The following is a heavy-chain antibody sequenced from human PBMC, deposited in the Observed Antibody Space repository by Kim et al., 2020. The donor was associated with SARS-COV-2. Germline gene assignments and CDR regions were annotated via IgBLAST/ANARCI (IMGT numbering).Heavy chain of an antibody. V-gene: IGHV4-34*01. J-gene: IGHJ4*02. CDR3: ARGWDIVVVPAATTFDY. Sequence: LKSRVTISVDTSKNQFSLKLSSVTAADTAVYYCARGWDIVVVPAATTFDYWGQGTLVTVSS. D-gene: IGHD2-2*01.